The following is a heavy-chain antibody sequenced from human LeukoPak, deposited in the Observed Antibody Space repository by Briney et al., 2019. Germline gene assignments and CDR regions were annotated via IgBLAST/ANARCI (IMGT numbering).Heavy chain of an antibody. CDR3: ARGLLEWSTDTSIGLTYYYYYGMDV. J-gene: IGHJ6*02. Sequence: ASVTVSCKASGYTFTGYYMHWVRQAPGQGLEWMGWINPNSGGTNYAQKFQGWVTMTRDTSISTAYIELSRLRSDDTAVYYCARGLLEWSTDTSIGLTYYYYYGMDVWGQGTTVTVSS. D-gene: IGHD3-3*01. CDR2: INPNSGGT. CDR1: GYTFTGYY. V-gene: IGHV1-2*04.